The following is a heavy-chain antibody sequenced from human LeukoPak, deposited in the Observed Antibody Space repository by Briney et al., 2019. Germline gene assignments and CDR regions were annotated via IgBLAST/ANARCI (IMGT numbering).Heavy chain of an antibody. CDR1: GGSFSGYY. Sequence: SETLSLACAVYGGSFSGYYWSWIRQPPGKGLEWIGEINHSGGTNHNPSLKSRVTISVDTSKNQFSLKLSSVTAADTAVYYCARGEDAFDIWGQGTMVTVSS. J-gene: IGHJ3*02. V-gene: IGHV4-34*01. CDR3: ARGEDAFDI. CDR2: INHSGGT.